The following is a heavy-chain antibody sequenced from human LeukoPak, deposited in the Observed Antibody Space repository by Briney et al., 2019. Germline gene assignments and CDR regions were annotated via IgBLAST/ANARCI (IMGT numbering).Heavy chain of an antibody. D-gene: IGHD1-26*01. CDR2: ISSSSSYI. CDR3: ARGIGVGIVGATSYYFDY. Sequence: PGGSPRLSCAASGFTFSSYSMNWVRQAPGKGLEWVSSISSSSSYIYYADSVKGRFTISRDNAKNSLYLQMNSLRAEDTAVYYCARGIGVGIVGATSYYFDYWGQGTLVTVSS. CDR1: GFTFSSYS. V-gene: IGHV3-21*01. J-gene: IGHJ4*02.